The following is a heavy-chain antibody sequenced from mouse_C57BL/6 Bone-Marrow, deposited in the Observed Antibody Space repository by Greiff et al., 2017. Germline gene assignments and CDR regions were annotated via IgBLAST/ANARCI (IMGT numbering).Heavy chain of an antibody. CDR3: ARSEALWGSSSWFAY. D-gene: IGHD1-1*01. CDR1: GYTFTDYY. V-gene: IGHV1-19*01. Sequence: EVQLQQSGPVLVKPGASVKMSCKASGYTFTDYYMNWVKQSHGKSLEWIGVINPYNGGTSYNQKFKGKATLTVDKSSSTAYMELNSLTSEDSAVYYCARSEALWGSSSWFAYWGQGTLVTVSA. J-gene: IGHJ3*01. CDR2: INPYNGGT.